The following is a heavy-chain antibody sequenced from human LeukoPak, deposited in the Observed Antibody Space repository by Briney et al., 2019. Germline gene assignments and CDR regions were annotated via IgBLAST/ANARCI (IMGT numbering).Heavy chain of an antibody. CDR2: IYPGDSDT. V-gene: IGHV5-51*01. D-gene: IGHD5-12*01. J-gene: IGHJ3*02. CDR3: ARRSYEGSTSAFDI. CDR1: GYSFASYW. Sequence: GESLKISCRYSGYSFASYWFGWVRHMPEKGLEWIGVIYPGDSDTRYSPSFEGQVTISGDKSTSSAFLQWSSLRASDTAMYYCARRSYEGSTSAFDIWGQGTMVIVSA.